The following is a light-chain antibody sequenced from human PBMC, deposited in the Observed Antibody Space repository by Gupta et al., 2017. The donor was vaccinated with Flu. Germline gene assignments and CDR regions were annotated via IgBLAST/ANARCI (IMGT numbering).Light chain of an antibody. CDR1: QSFRTGF. CDR2: GAS. Sequence: EIVLTQSPGTLSLSPGERATLSCMASQSFRTGFLAWYQQKPGQAPRLLIYGASSSATDVPEKFHGHGSGSDFTLTISSLEPEDSAVYYCQQDCSSPYYFGQGTKMEIK. J-gene: IGKJ2*01. CDR3: QQDCSSPYY. V-gene: IGKV3-20*01.